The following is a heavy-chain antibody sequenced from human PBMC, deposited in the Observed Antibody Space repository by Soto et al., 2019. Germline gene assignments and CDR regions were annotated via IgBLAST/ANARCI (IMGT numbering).Heavy chain of an antibody. D-gene: IGHD3-10*01. V-gene: IGHV3-NL1*01. J-gene: IGHJ4*02. Sequence: GGSMRLSCAASGFTFSSYGVHWVRQDPGKGLEWVSAICGGGGSTYYADSVKGRFTISRDNSKNTLYLQMNSLRAEDTAVYYCAKDGRFGAPVDYWGQGTLVTVSS. CDR3: AKDGRFGAPVDY. CDR1: GFTFSSYG. CDR2: ICGGGGST.